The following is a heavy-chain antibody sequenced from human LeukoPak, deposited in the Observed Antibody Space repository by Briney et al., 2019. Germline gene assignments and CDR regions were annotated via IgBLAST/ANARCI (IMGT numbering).Heavy chain of an antibody. CDR3: ASQSFWSGYYTDFGAFDI. CDR2: INHSGST. V-gene: IGHV4-34*01. Sequence: SEPLSLTCAVYGGSLSGYHWSWIRQPPGKGLKWIGEINHSGSTNYNPSLKSRVTISVDTSKNQFSLKMSSVTAADTAVYYCASQSFWSGYYTDFGAFDIWGQGTMVTVSS. J-gene: IGHJ3*02. CDR1: GGSLSGYH. D-gene: IGHD3-3*01.